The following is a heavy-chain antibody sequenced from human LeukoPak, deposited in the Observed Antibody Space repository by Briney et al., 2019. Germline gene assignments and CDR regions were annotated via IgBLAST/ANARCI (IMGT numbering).Heavy chain of an antibody. CDR1: GGSISNSY. J-gene: IGHJ4*02. Sequence: SETLSLTCTVSGGSISNSYWSWIRQPPGKGLEWIGYIYYSGSTDYNPSLTSRVTISLDTSKNQFSLKLSSVTAADTAVYYCARRRGDFWSDYYAFDYWGQGTQVTISS. CDR2: IYYSGST. CDR3: ARRRGDFWSDYYAFDY. V-gene: IGHV4-59*08. D-gene: IGHD3-3*01.